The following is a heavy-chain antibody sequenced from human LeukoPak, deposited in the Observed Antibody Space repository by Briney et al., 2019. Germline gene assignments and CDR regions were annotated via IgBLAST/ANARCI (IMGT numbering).Heavy chain of an antibody. V-gene: IGHV3-7*03. CDR1: GFTFSNHW. Sequence: PGGSLRLSGAASGFTFSNHWMDWVRQAPGKGLEWVANIKPDGSEMHYVDSVKGRFTISRDNAKNSLYLQMNSLRAEDMALYYCAKGGEDSRARRPPYWYYMDVWGKGTTVTVSS. J-gene: IGHJ6*03. CDR3: AKGGEDSRARRPPYWYYMDV. CDR2: IKPDGSEM. D-gene: IGHD6-6*01.